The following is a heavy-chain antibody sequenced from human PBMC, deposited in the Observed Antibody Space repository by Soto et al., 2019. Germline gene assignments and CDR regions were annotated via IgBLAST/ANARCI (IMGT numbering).Heavy chain of an antibody. J-gene: IGHJ6*03. CDR2: ISAYNGNT. CDR3: ARDSDVVVVAATTYYYYYMDV. V-gene: IGHV1-18*01. Sequence: ASVKVSCKASGYTFTSYGISWVRQAPGQGLEWMGWISAYNGNTNYAQKLQGRVTMTTDTSTSTAYMELRSLRSDDTAVYYCARDSDVVVVAATTYYYYYMDVWGKGTTVTVSS. CDR1: GYTFTSYG. D-gene: IGHD2-15*01.